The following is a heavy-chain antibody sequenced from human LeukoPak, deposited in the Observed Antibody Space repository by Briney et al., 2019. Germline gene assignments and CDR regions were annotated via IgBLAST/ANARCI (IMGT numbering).Heavy chain of an antibody. CDR1: GGSISSSSYY. CDR2: IYYSGST. V-gene: IGHV4-39*01. D-gene: IGHD2-15*01. CDR3: AIGRYCSGGSCFRRAPLFARGPIDY. Sequence: SETLSLTCTVSGGSISSSSYYWGWIRQPPGKGLEWIGSIYYSGSTYYNPSLKSRVTISVDTSKNQFSLKLSSVTAADTAVYYCAIGRYCSGGSCFRRAPLFARGPIDYWGQGTLVTVSS. J-gene: IGHJ4*02.